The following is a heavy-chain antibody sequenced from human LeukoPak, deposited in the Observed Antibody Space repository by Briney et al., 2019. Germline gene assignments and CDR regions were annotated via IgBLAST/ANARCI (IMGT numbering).Heavy chain of an antibody. CDR2: IRYDGSNK. CDR1: GFTFSSYG. Sequence: PGGSLRLSCAASGFTFSSYGMHWVRQAPGKGLEWVAFIRYDGSNKYYADSVKGGFTISRDNSKNTLYLQMNSLRAQDTAVYYCAKDLIKIDVLRFLEWSLAPDYWGQGTLVTVSS. D-gene: IGHD3-3*01. CDR3: AKDLIKIDVLRFLEWSLAPDY. J-gene: IGHJ4*02. V-gene: IGHV3-30*02.